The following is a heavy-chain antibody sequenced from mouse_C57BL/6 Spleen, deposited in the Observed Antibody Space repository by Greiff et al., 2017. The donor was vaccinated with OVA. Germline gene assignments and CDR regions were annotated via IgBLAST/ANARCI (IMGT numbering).Heavy chain of an antibody. Sequence: EVQLQESGGGLVKPGGSLKLSCAASGFTFSDYGMHWVRQAPEKGLEWVAYISSGSSTIYCADTVKGRFTISRDNAKNTLFLQMTSLRSEDTAMYYCGASWFAYWGQGTLVTVSA. CDR1: GFTFSDYG. J-gene: IGHJ3*01. V-gene: IGHV5-17*01. CDR2: ISSGSSTI. CDR3: GASWFAY.